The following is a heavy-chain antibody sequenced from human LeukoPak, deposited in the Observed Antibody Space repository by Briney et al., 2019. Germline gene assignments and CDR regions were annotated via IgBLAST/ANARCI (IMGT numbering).Heavy chain of an antibody. D-gene: IGHD3-3*01. CDR3: ARGRITIFGVVTAGFDY. CDR2: IYYSEST. V-gene: IGHV4-59*12. Sequence: SETLSLTCAVYGGSFSGYYWSWIRQPPGKGLEWIGYIYYSESTNYNPSLKSRVTISVDTSKNQFSLKLSSVTAADTAVYYCARGRITIFGVVTAGFDYWGQGTLVTVSS. J-gene: IGHJ4*02. CDR1: GGSFSGYY.